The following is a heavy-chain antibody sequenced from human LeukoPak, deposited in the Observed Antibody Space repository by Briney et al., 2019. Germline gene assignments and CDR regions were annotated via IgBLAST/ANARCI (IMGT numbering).Heavy chain of an antibody. Sequence: SRTLSLTCAISGDSVSSNTAAWNWIRQSPSRGLEWLGRTYYRSTWLYDYALSLKSRININPDTSKNQFSLHLNSVTPEDTAVYYCVRDGEGGLDYFDYWGRGTLVTVSS. J-gene: IGHJ4*02. CDR3: VRDGEGGLDYFDY. D-gene: IGHD3-16*01. CDR2: TYYRSTWLY. V-gene: IGHV6-1*01. CDR1: GDSVSSNTAA.